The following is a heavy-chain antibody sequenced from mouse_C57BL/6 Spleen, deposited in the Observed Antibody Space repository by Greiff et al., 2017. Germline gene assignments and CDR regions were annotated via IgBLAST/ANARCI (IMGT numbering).Heavy chain of an antibody. V-gene: IGHV1-76*01. D-gene: IGHD2-3*01. CDR3: ARAADGYYFYWYFDV. CDR1: GYTFTDYY. J-gene: IGHJ1*03. CDR2: IYPGSGNT. Sequence: QVQLQQPGAELVRPGASVKLSCKASGYTFTDYYINWVKQRPGQGLEWIARIYPGSGNTYYNEKFKGKATLTAEKSSSTAYMQLSSLTSEDSAVYFCARAADGYYFYWYFDVWGTGTTVTVSS.